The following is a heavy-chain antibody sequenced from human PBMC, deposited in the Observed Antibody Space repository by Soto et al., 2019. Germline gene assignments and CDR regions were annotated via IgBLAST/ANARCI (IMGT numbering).Heavy chain of an antibody. V-gene: IGHV3-23*01. Sequence: GESLRLSCAASGFTFSSYAMSWVRQAPGKGLEWVSAISGSGGSTYYADSVKGRFSISRDNSKNTLYLQINSLRAEDTAVFYCGKDISGWPYRFDFWGQGTLVTVSS. CDR3: GKDISGWPYRFDF. CDR2: ISGSGGST. CDR1: GFTFSSYA. J-gene: IGHJ4*02. D-gene: IGHD6-19*01.